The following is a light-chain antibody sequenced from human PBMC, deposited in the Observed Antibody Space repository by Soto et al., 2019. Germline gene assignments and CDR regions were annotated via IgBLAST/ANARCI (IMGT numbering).Light chain of an antibody. V-gene: IGLV2-14*03. Sequence: ISCTGSSSDVGGYHYVSWYQQHPGKAPKLIIYQVSHRPSGVSDRFSGSKSCNTASLTISGLQGEYESTYYCRPFTSTHTYVFGTGSKVTVL. CDR1: SSDVGGYHY. CDR3: RPFTSTHTYV. J-gene: IGLJ1*01. CDR2: QVS.